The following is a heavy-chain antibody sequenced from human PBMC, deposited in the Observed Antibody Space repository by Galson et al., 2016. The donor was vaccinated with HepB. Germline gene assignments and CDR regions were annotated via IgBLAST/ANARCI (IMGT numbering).Heavy chain of an antibody. Sequence: ETLSLTCTVSGGSVNSSNFYWAWIRQPPGKGLEWMGSFFYNGRTYYKPSLQSRVAISADMSKNQFSLKLTSVTASDTAIYFCARVRVRYFDYWGQGTLVTVSS. CDR3: ARVRVRYFDY. CDR2: FFYNGRT. V-gene: IGHV4-39*01. D-gene: IGHD3-3*01. CDR1: GGSVNSSNFY. J-gene: IGHJ4*02.